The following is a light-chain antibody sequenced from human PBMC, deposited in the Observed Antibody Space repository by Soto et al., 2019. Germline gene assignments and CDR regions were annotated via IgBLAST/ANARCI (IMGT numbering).Light chain of an antibody. CDR1: QIVSSN. V-gene: IGKV3-15*01. CDR2: GAS. CDR3: QQYINWPRT. Sequence: EIGMTQSPARLSVSPGERGTLSWRASQIVSSNLAWYQQKRGQCPRLLIYGASTRAPGIPAGFSGSGSATEFTLTISILQSEDFAVYYCQQYINWPRTFGQGTKVEIK. J-gene: IGKJ1*01.